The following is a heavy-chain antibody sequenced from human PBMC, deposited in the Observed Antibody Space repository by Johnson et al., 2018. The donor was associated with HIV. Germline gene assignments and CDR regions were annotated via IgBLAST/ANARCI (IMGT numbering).Heavy chain of an antibody. V-gene: IGHV3-NL1*01. Sequence: QVQLVESGGGVVQPGRSLRLSCAASGFTFSSHGMHWVRQAPGKGLEWVSGISWNSGSIGYADSVRGRFTISRDNSKNTLYLQMNSLRAEDTAVYYCAKALGELKRYDAFDIWGHGTMVTVSS. CDR3: AKALGELKRYDAFDI. CDR1: GFTFSSHG. D-gene: IGHD3-10*01. CDR2: ISWNSGSI. J-gene: IGHJ3*02.